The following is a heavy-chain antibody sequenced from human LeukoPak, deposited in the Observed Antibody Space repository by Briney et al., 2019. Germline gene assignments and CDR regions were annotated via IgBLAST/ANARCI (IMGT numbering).Heavy chain of an antibody. J-gene: IGHJ4*02. CDR3: ARAATYYYDSSGYYPLPYYFDY. D-gene: IGHD3-22*01. Sequence: PSETLSLTCSVSGGSVSSYYWSWIRQPPGKGLEWIGYVYYTGSTNYNPSLKSRVTMFEDKSKNQFSLRLYSVTVADTAVYYCARAATYYYDSSGYYPLPYYFDYWGQGTLVTVSS. CDR1: GGSVSSYY. V-gene: IGHV4-59*08. CDR2: VYYTGST.